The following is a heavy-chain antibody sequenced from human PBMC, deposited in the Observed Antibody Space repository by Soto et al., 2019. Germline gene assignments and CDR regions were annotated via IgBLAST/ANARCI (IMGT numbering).Heavy chain of an antibody. V-gene: IGHV3-7*03. D-gene: IGHD1-26*01. CDR3: ARIVGATSPDAFDI. CDR2: IKQDGSEK. J-gene: IGHJ3*02. CDR1: GFTFSSHW. Sequence: GGSLRLSCAASGFTFSSHWMSWVRQAPGKGLEWVANIKQDGSEKYYVDSVKGRFTISRDNAKNSLYLQMHSLRAEDTAVYYCARIVGATSPDAFDIWGQGTMVAVS.